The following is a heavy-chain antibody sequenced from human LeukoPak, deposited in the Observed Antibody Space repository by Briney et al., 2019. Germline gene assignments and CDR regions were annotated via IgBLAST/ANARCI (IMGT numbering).Heavy chain of an antibody. CDR3: ARVWFGELLMDY. V-gene: IGHV1-69*05. CDR2: ISVIFGTA. J-gene: IGHJ4*02. CDR1: GGTFSSYA. D-gene: IGHD3-10*01. Sequence: SVKVSCKXSGGTFSSYAISWVRQAPGPGLEVMGRISVIFGTANSTQKCQGRVTITTDESTSTAYMELSSLRSEDTAVYYCARVWFGELLMDYWGQGTLVTVSS.